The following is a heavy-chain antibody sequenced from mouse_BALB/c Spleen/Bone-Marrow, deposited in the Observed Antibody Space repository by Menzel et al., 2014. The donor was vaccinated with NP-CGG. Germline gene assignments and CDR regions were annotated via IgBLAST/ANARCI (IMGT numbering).Heavy chain of an antibody. CDR3: ASYDYGYCFDY. Sequence: VQLQQSGAELVKPGASVKLSCTASGFNIKDTYMHWVKQRPEQGLEWIGGIDPANGNTKYDPKFQGKATITADTSSNTAYLQLSSLTSEDTAVYYCASYDYGYCFDYWGQGTTLTVSS. CDR1: GFNIKDTY. J-gene: IGHJ2*01. CDR2: IDPANGNT. D-gene: IGHD2-4*01. V-gene: IGHV14-3*02.